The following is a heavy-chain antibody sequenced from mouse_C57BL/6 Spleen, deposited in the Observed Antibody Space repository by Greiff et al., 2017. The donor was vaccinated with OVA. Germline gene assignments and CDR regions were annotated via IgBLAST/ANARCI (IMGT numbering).Heavy chain of an antibody. V-gene: IGHV1-55*01. Sequence: VQLQQPGAELVKPGASVKMSCKASGYTFTSYWITWVKQRPGQGLEWIGDIYPGSGSTNYTEQFKSKATLTVDTSSSTAYMQLSSLTSEDSAVYYCARSDDGYYTDYFDYWGQGTTLTVSS. CDR3: ARSDDGYYTDYFDY. CDR1: GYTFTSYW. J-gene: IGHJ2*01. CDR2: IYPGSGST. D-gene: IGHD2-3*01.